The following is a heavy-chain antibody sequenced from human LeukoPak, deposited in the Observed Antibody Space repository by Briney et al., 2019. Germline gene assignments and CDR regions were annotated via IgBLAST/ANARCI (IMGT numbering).Heavy chain of an antibody. D-gene: IGHD2-2*01. Sequence: ASVKVSCKASGGTFSSYAISWVRQAPGQGLEWMGGIIPIFGTANYAQKFQGRVTITADESTSTAYMELSSLRSEDTAVYYRARVLGCSSTSCYFINWFDPWGQGTLVTVSS. V-gene: IGHV1-69*13. J-gene: IGHJ5*02. CDR3: ARVLGCSSTSCYFINWFDP. CDR1: GGTFSSYA. CDR2: IIPIFGTA.